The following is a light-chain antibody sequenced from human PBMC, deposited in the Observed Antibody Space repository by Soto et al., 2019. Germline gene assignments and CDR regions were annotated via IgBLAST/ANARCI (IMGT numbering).Light chain of an antibody. CDR3: HHSYSTPPFT. V-gene: IGKV1-39*01. CDR1: QRASSY. J-gene: IGKJ3*01. CDR2: EAS. Sequence: DIPMTQSPSPLSASVGDRVDITCRTSQRASSYLNLYQAKPGKAPQLLIYEASNLESGVPSRFSGSGHVSDFTLTTSSLQPEGAAPYYCHHSYSTPPFTVSPAAIVDIK.